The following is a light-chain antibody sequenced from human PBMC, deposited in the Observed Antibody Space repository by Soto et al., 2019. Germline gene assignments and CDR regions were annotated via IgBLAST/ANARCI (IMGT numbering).Light chain of an antibody. CDR1: QSIGSN. J-gene: IGKJ1*01. CDR2: DAS. Sequence: EIVMTQSPATLSVSPGERATLSCWASQSIGSNLAWYQQRPGQGPRLLIYDASTRATGVPARFSGSGSGTDFTLTISSLQSEDVAVYYCQQYNNWLRWTFGQGTKV. CDR3: QQYNNWLRWT. V-gene: IGKV3-15*01.